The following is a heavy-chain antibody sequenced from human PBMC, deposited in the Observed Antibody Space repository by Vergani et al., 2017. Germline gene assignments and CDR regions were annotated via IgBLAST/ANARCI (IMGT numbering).Heavy chain of an antibody. V-gene: IGHV4-31*03. CDR2: IYYSGST. CDR3: ARASVDTAKYFDY. J-gene: IGHJ4*02. D-gene: IGHD5-18*01. Sequence: QVQLQESGPGLVKPSQTLSLTCTVSGGSISSGGYYWSWIRQHPGKGLEWIGYIYYSGSTYYNPSLKGRVTISVDTSKNQFSLKLSSVTAEDTAVYYCARASVDTAKYFDYWGQGTLVTVSS. CDR1: GGSISSGGYY.